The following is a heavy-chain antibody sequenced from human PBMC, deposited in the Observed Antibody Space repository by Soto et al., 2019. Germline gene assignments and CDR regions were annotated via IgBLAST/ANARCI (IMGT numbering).Heavy chain of an antibody. CDR3: SRLAPIAPADLIEV. J-gene: IGHJ6*02. CDR1: GYTTSRGYY. V-gene: IGHV4-38-2*02. Sequence: SETLPNRCTVSGYTTSRGYYWCWLRPSPGKGLEWIGSIYHSGSTYYNPSLKCRVIIAVDTSKNQFSLNLSSVTAAGAAVYYCSRLAPIAPADLIEVWGQGTPVTVS. D-gene: IGHD6-13*01. CDR2: IYHSGST.